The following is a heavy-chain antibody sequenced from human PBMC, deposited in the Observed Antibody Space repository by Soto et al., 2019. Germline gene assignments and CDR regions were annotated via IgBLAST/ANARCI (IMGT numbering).Heavy chain of an antibody. CDR1: GISLSTSGVG. CDR3: ARGLATLPVFAFDI. CDR2: VYWNDDK. V-gene: IGHV2-5*01. J-gene: IGHJ3*02. Sequence: QITLKGSGPTLVKSTQTLTLTCTLSGISLSTSGVGLGWIRQTPGKALEWLALVYWNDDKHYSPSLKSRLTITKVTSKNQAILTMTNMDPVDTATYFCARGLATLPVFAFDIWGQGTVVTVSS. D-gene: IGHD1-1*01.